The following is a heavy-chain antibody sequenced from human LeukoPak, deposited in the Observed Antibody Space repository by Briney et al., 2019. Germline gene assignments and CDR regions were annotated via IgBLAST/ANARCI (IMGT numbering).Heavy chain of an antibody. CDR3: ARGAGPFYFDY. CDR1: GFTFSAYE. V-gene: IGHV3-48*03. CDR2: ITGGSTI. J-gene: IGHJ4*02. Sequence: GGSLRLSCAASGFTFSAYEMNWVRQAPGKGLEWVSYITGGSTIYYADPVKGRFTISRDNAKNSLYLQMNSLRAEDTAVYYCARGAGPFYFDYWGQGTLVTVSS. D-gene: IGHD6-13*01.